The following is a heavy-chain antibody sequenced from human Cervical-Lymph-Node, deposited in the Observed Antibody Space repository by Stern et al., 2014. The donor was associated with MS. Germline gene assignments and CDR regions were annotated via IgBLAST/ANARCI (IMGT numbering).Heavy chain of an antibody. CDR2: VSNEGSKQ. Sequence: VKLEESGGGVVQPGRSLRLSCAASGFIFSNYAMHWVRQAPGKGLDWVAFVSNEGSKQFYADSVKGRFTISRDNANNTLYLQMNSLRPEDTAVYYCGRDTCRGGGCYFRYWGQGILITVSS. J-gene: IGHJ4*02. CDR1: GFIFSNYA. V-gene: IGHV3-30-3*01. CDR3: GRDTCRGGGCYFRY. D-gene: IGHD2-15*01.